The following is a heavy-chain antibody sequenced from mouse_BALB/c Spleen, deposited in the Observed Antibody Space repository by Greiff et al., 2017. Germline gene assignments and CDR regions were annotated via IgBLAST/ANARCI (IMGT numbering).Heavy chain of an antibody. V-gene: IGHV4-1*02. CDR3: ARRYDYLYYYAMDY. CDR1: GFDFSRYW. J-gene: IGHJ4*01. CDR2: INPDSSTI. Sequence: DVMLVESGGGLVQPGGSLKLSCAASGFDFSRYWMSWVRQAPGKGLEWIGEINPDSSTINYTPSLKDKFIISRDNAKNTLYLQMSKVRSEDTALYYCARRYDYLYYYAMDYWGQGTSVTVSS. D-gene: IGHD2-4*01.